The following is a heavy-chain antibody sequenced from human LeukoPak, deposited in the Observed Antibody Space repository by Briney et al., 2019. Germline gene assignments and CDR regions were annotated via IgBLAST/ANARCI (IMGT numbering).Heavy chain of an antibody. V-gene: IGHV4-30-2*01. CDR1: GGSISSGGYY. D-gene: IGHD2-8*01. CDR3: ARSACSNGVCFSDH. CDR2: IYHSGST. Sequence: SQTLSLTCTVSGGSISSGGYYWSWIRQPPGRGLEWIGNIYHSGSTYYNPSLKSRVTISVDRSKKQFSLKLSSVTAADTAVYYCARSACSNGVCFSDHWGQGTLVTVSS. J-gene: IGHJ4*02.